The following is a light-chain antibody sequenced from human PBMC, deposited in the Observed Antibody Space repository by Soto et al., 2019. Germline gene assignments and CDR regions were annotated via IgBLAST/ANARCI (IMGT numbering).Light chain of an antibody. CDR3: SSYTSSSTQV. V-gene: IGLV2-14*01. Sequence: QSALTQPASVSGSPGQSITISCSGTSSDVGGYNYVSWYQLHPGKAPKLMIYDVNNRPSGVSNRFSGSKSGNTASLTISGLQAEDEGDYYCSSYTSSSTQVFGTGTKFTVL. CDR1: SSDVGGYNY. J-gene: IGLJ1*01. CDR2: DVN.